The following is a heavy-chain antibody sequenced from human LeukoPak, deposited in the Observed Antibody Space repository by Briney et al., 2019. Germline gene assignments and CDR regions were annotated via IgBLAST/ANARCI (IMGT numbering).Heavy chain of an antibody. CDR3: ARDLVYSRLIRGWFDP. Sequence: SETLSLTCSVSGGSIDTINWWSWVRQPPGKGLEWIGEVHHSGTTSYNPSLRSRVTISVDTSKNQFSLRLRSVTAADTAVYYCARDLVYSRLIRGWFDPWGQGTLVTVSS. J-gene: IGHJ5*02. D-gene: IGHD6-13*01. CDR2: VHHSGTT. CDR1: GGSIDTINW. V-gene: IGHV4-4*02.